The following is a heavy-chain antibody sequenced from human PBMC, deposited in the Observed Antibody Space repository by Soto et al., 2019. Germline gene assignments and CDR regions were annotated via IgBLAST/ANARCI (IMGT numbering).Heavy chain of an antibody. V-gene: IGHV4-39*01. Sequence: PSETLSLTCTVSGGSISSSSYYWGWIRQPPGKGLEWIGSIYYSGSTYYNPSLKSRVTISVDTSKNQFSLKLSSVTAADTAVYYCARREGILWFGELFGDASDIWGQGTMVTV. CDR1: GGSISSSSYY. J-gene: IGHJ3*02. CDR3: ARREGILWFGELFGDASDI. D-gene: IGHD3-10*01. CDR2: IYYSGST.